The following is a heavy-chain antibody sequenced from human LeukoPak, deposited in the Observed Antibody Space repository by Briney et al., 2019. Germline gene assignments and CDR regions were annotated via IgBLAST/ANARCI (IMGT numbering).Heavy chain of an antibody. Sequence: GGSLRLSCAASGFTFSSYAMSWVRQAPGKGLEWVSAISGSGGSTYYADSVKGRFTISRDNSKNTLYLQMNNLRAEDTAVYYCAKGVSSVVYALNWFDPWGQGTLVTVSS. CDR1: GFTFSSYA. J-gene: IGHJ5*02. CDR3: AKGVSSVVYALNWFDP. V-gene: IGHV3-23*01. D-gene: IGHD2-8*02. CDR2: ISGSGGST.